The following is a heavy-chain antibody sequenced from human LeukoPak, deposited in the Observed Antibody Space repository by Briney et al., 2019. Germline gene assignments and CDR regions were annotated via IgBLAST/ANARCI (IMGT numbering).Heavy chain of an antibody. CDR1: GGSLTSHS. V-gene: IGHV4-59*08. Sequence: SETLSLTCNVSGGSLTSHSWNWIRQPPGKGLEWIGYIYYTGSTNYNPSLKSRVTMSVDRSKNQFSLELKAVTAADTAVYYCARRTYYYDSSDHFDHWGQGTLVTVSS. J-gene: IGHJ4*02. D-gene: IGHD3-22*01. CDR3: ARRTYYYDSSDHFDH. CDR2: IYYTGST.